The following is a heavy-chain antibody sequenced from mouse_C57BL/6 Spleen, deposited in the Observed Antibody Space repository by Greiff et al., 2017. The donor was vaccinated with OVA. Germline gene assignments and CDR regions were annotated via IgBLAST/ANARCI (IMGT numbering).Heavy chain of an antibody. V-gene: IGHV14-3*01. Sequence: VQLQQSVAELVRPGASVKLSCTASGYNIKNTYMHWVKQRPEQGLEWIGRIHPANGNTKYDPKFKGKATLTADTSSNTAYLQLSSLTSEDTAIYYCARDVYYGNYAPLAYWGQGTLVTVSA. D-gene: IGHD2-1*01. CDR2: IHPANGNT. CDR3: ARDVYYGNYAPLAY. CDR1: GYNIKNTY. J-gene: IGHJ3*01.